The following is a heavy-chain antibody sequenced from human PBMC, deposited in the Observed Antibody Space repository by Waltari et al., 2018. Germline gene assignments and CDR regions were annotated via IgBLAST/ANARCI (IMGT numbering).Heavy chain of an antibody. Sequence: QLQLQESGPGLVKPSETLSLTCTVSGGSISSSSYYWGWIRQPPGKGLEWIGSIYYSGSTYYNPSLKSRVTISVDTSKNQFSLKLSSVTAADTAVYYCARRFGWELIWGDAFDIWGQGTMVTVSS. CDR3: ARRFGWELIWGDAFDI. V-gene: IGHV4-39*01. CDR1: GGSISSSSYY. D-gene: IGHD1-26*01. CDR2: IYYSGST. J-gene: IGHJ3*02.